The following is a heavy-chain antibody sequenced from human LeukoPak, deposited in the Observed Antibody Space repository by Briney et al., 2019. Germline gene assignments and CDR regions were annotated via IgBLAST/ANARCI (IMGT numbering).Heavy chain of an antibody. V-gene: IGHV3-23*01. CDR2: ISGNAGII. Sequence: GGSLRLSCAASGFTFSSYTMSWVRQAPGKGLEWVSAISGNAGIIYNADSVKGRFTISRDNSKNTLYLQMSSLRAEDTAVYYCAKDYYVPNYWGQGTLVTVSS. D-gene: IGHD3-22*01. J-gene: IGHJ4*02. CDR3: AKDYYVPNY. CDR1: GFTFSSYT.